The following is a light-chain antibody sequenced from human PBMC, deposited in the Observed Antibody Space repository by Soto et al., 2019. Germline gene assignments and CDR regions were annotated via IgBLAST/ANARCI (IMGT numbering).Light chain of an antibody. CDR1: QSVSSN. CDR3: QQYHNWPQT. J-gene: IGKJ1*01. Sequence: EIVMTQSPATLSVSPGERATLSCRASQSVSSNLAWYQQKPGQAPRLLIYGASTRATGIPARFSGSGSGTEFTLTISSLQSEDFAVSYCQQYHNWPQTFGQGTKVEIK. V-gene: IGKV3-15*01. CDR2: GAS.